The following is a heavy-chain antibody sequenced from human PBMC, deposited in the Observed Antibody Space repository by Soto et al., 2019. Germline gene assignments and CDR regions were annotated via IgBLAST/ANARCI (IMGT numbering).Heavy chain of an antibody. CDR2: IKQDGSEQ. CDR1: GFTFSGYW. V-gene: IGHV3-7*05. J-gene: IGHJ6*02. Sequence: EVQLVESGGGLVQPGGSLRLSCAASGFTFSGYWMSWVREAQGKGLEWVANIKQDGSEQLYVDSVKGRFTISRDNAKNSLYLHTNSLRAEDTAVYYCAREAFWGQGTTVTVSS. CDR3: AREAF.